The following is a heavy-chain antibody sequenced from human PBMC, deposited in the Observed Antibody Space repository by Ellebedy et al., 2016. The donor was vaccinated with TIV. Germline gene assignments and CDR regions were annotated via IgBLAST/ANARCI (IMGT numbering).Heavy chain of an antibody. CDR3: ARLGGYSYDYLCAEY. Sequence: MPAETLSLTCPVSGGAISSSSYYWGWIRQPPGKGLVWIGSIYYSGCTYYNPSLKSRVTISVDTSKNQFSLKLSSVTAADTAVYYCARLGGYSYDYLCAEYWGQGTLVTVSS. CDR1: GGAISSSSYY. D-gene: IGHD5-18*01. J-gene: IGHJ4*02. V-gene: IGHV4-39*01. CDR2: IYYSGCT.